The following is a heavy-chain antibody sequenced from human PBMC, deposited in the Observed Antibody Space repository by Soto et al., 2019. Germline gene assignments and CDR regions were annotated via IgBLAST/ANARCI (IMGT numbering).Heavy chain of an antibody. J-gene: IGHJ3*02. CDR1: GYTFTSYA. CDR3: AREAYGKLSAFDI. CDR2: INAGNGNT. V-gene: IGHV1-3*01. D-gene: IGHD4-17*01. Sequence: QVQLVQSGAEVKKPGASVKVSCKASGYTFTSYAMHWVRQAPGQRLEWMGWINAGNGNTKYSQKFQGRVTITRDTAASTAYMELSSLRSEDTAVYYCAREAYGKLSAFDIWGQGTMVTVSS.